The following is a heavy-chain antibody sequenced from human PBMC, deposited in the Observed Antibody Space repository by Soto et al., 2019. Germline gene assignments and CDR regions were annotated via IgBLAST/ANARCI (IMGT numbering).Heavy chain of an antibody. CDR1: GFTFDSYA. V-gene: IGHV3-23*01. Sequence: SCAASGFTFDSYAMTWVRLTPGKGLEGVSTISGSGAMTYNADSVKGRFTVSRDNSSNTLYLQMNGLSAEDAARYYCAKNFGYSYCYYIMDTWGQGTLVTVSS. CDR2: ISGSGAMT. CDR3: AKNFGYSYCYYIMDT. D-gene: IGHD5-18*01. J-gene: IGHJ5*02.